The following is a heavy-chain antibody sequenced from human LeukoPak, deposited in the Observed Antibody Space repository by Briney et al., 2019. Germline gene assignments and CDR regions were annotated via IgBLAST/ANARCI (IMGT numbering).Heavy chain of an antibody. CDR3: ARNRLELLSSPWWDC. Sequence: HTGGSLRLSCAAFGFTFSSYGMHWVRQAPGKGLEWVAFIRYDGSYKYYADSVKGRFTISRDNSKNTLYLQMNSLRAEDTAVYYCARNRLELLSSPWWDCWGQGTLVTVSS. D-gene: IGHD1-7*01. J-gene: IGHJ4*02. CDR1: GFTFSSYG. V-gene: IGHV3-30*02. CDR2: IRYDGSYK.